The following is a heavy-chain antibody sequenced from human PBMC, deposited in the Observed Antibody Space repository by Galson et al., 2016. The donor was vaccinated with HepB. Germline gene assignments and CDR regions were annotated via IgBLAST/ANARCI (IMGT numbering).Heavy chain of an antibody. CDR2: ISANGHRT. D-gene: IGHD6-13*01. J-gene: IGHJ4*02. Sequence: SLRLSCAASGFTFSGYAMNWVRQAPGKGLEWVSEISANGHRTYYASSVKGRFTVSRDNYENTLYLQVDSLRAEDTAVYYCAGQYSSTWASFDYWGQGTMVTVSS. V-gene: IGHV3-23*01. CDR1: GFTFSGYA. CDR3: AGQYSSTWASFDY.